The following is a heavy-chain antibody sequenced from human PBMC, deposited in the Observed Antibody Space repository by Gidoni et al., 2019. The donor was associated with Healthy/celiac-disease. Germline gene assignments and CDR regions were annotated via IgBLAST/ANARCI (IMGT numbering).Heavy chain of an antibody. Sequence: QVQLQESGPGLVTPSETLSLTCTVSGGSISSSYWSWIRQPPGKGLEWIGYIYYSGSTNYNPSLKSRVTISVDTSKNQFSLKLSSVTAADTAVYYCARGEGDYWGQGTLVTVSS. CDR2: IYYSGST. CDR3: ARGEGDY. J-gene: IGHJ4*02. CDR1: GGSISSSY. D-gene: IGHD1-26*01. V-gene: IGHV4-59*01.